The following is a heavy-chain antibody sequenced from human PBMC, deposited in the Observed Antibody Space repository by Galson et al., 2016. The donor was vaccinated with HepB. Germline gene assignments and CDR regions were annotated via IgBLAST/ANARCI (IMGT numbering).Heavy chain of an antibody. V-gene: IGHV3-7*05. CDR3: ANEDYWRFAF. J-gene: IGHJ2*01. Sequence: SLRLSCAASGITFSRYWMTWVRQAPGKGLECVAKINQAGSGKYYVDSVKGRFAISRDNAKISVYLQMNSLRVEDTAVYYCANEDYWRFAFWGRGTLVTVST. CDR1: GITFSRYW. CDR2: INQAGSGK.